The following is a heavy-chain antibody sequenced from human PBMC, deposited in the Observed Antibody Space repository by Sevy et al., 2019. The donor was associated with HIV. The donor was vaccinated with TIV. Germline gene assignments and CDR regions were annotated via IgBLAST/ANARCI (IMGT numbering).Heavy chain of an antibody. CDR3: AKSLGLYGDSIDY. D-gene: IGHD4-17*01. CDR2: ISGSGGST. V-gene: IGHV3-23*01. Sequence: GGSLRLSCAASGFTFSSYAMSWVRQAPGKGLEWVSAISGSGGSTYYADSVKGRFTISRDNSKNTLYLQMNSLSAEDTAVYYCAKSLGLYGDSIDYWGQGTLVTVSS. J-gene: IGHJ4*02. CDR1: GFTFSSYA.